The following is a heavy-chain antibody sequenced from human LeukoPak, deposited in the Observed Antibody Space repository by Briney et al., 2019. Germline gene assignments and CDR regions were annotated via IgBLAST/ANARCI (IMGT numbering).Heavy chain of an antibody. Sequence: GGSLRLSCAASGFTFSKYGMHWVRQAPGKGLEWVAVIWSDGSYKNYTDSVKGRFSISRDNSKNTLYLQMNSLRADDTAVYYCTREASKGYYDTSGYYYDYWGQGTLVTVSS. D-gene: IGHD3-22*01. CDR2: IWSDGSYK. V-gene: IGHV3-33*01. J-gene: IGHJ4*02. CDR1: GFTFSKYG. CDR3: TREASKGYYDTSGYYYDY.